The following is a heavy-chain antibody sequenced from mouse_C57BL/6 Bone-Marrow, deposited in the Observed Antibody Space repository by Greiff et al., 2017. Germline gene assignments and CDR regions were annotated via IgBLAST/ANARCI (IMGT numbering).Heavy chain of an antibody. D-gene: IGHD1-1*01. CDR3: ARLSYYGSSYVLYFDV. Sequence: EVQLVESGGDLVKPGGSLKLSCAASGFTFSSYGMSWVRQTPDKRLEWVATISSGGSYTYYPDSVKGRFTLSRDNAKNTLYLQMSSLKSEDTAMYYGARLSYYGSSYVLYFDVWGTGTTLTVSS. J-gene: IGHJ1*03. CDR2: ISSGGSYT. CDR1: GFTFSSYG. V-gene: IGHV5-6*01.